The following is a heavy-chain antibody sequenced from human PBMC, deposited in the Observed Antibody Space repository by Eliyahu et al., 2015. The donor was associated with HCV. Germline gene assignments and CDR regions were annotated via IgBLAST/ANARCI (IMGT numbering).Heavy chain of an antibody. CDR2: IHYSGST. V-gene: IGHV4-59*01. J-gene: IGHJ5*02. Sequence: QVQLQESGPGLVKPSETLSLXCXVXGGXITTYYWXWIRQPPGKGLEWIGYIHYSGSTNYNPSLKSRVTISVDTSKNQFSLNLTSVTAADTAVYYXASGGGGIAVAGTGGWFDPWGQGALVTVSS. D-gene: IGHD6-19*01. CDR1: GGXITTYY. CDR3: ASGGGGIAVAGTGGWFDP.